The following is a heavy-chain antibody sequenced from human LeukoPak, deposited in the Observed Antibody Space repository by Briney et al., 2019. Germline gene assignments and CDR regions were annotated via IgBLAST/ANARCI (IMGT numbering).Heavy chain of an antibody. V-gene: IGHV3-74*01. J-gene: IGHJ3*02. Sequence: GGSLRLSCAASGFTFSSYSMNWVRQAPGKGLVWVSRINGDGSITTYADSVRGRFTISRDNVKNTLYLQMNSLRAEDTAVYYCARAGNGFDIWGRGTMVTVSS. CDR1: GFTFSSYS. CDR3: ARAGNGFDI. CDR2: INGDGSIT.